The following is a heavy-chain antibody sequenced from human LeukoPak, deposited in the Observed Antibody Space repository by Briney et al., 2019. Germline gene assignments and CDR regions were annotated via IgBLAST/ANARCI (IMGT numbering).Heavy chain of an antibody. J-gene: IGHJ5*02. CDR1: GGSFSGYY. CDR3: ARARPLQRPAWFDP. Sequence: PSETLSLTCAVYGGSFSGYYWSWIRQPPGKGLEWIGEINHSGSTNYNPSLKSRVTISVDTSKNQFSLKLSSVTAADTAVYYCARARPLQRPAWFDPWGQGTLVTVSS. V-gene: IGHV4-34*01. D-gene: IGHD1-1*01. CDR2: INHSGST.